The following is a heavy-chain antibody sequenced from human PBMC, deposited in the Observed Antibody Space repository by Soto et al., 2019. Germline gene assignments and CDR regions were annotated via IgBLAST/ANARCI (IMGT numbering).Heavy chain of an antibody. Sequence: GASVKVSCKASGGTFSSYAISWVRQAPGQGLEWMGGIIPIFGTANYAQKFQGRVTITADESTSTAYMELSSLRSEDTAVYYCAGGWFVELLDELGTYYYYGMDVWGQGTTVTVSS. CDR3: AGGWFVELLDELGTYYYYGMDV. J-gene: IGHJ6*02. V-gene: IGHV1-69*13. CDR1: GGTFSSYA. D-gene: IGHD3-10*01. CDR2: IIPIFGTA.